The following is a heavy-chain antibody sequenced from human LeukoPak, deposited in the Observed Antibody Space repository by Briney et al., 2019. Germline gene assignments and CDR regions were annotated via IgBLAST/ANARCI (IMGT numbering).Heavy chain of an antibody. J-gene: IGHJ4*02. CDR3: ARGIAWLPYYFDY. V-gene: IGHV4-34*01. Sequence: SETLSLTCAVYGGSFSDYDWSWIRQPPGKGLEWIGEINQSGSTNCAPSLKSRVSMSIDTSKSQFSLKLSSVTAADTAVYYCARGIAWLPYYFDYWGQGTLVTVSS. CDR2: INQSGST. D-gene: IGHD5-18*01. CDR1: GGSFSDYD.